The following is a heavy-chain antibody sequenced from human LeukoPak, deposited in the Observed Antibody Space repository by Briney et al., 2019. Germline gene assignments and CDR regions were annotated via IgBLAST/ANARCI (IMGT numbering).Heavy chain of an antibody. CDR2: ISGSGGST. D-gene: IGHD3-22*01. CDR3: AKDKYYDSSGYYSCNFDY. Sequence: GGSLRLSCAASGFTFGSYGMSWVRQAPGKGLEWVSAISGSGGSTYYADSVKGRFTISRDNSKNTLYLQMNSLRAEDTAVYYCAKDKYYDSSGYYSCNFDYWGQGTLVTVSS. J-gene: IGHJ4*02. CDR1: GFTFGSYG. V-gene: IGHV3-23*01.